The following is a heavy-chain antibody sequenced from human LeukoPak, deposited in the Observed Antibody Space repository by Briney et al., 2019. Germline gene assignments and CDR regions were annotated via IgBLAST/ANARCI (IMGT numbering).Heavy chain of an antibody. D-gene: IGHD1-26*01. CDR3: ATGMWIVGATNRYFDY. CDR1: GYTLTELS. J-gene: IGHJ4*02. Sequence: ASVKVSCKVSGYTLTELSMHWVRQAPGKGLEWMGGFHPEDGETIYAQKFQGRVTMTEDTSTDTAYMEQSSLRSEDTAVYYCATGMWIVGATNRYFDYWGQGTLVTVSS. CDR2: FHPEDGET. V-gene: IGHV1-24*01.